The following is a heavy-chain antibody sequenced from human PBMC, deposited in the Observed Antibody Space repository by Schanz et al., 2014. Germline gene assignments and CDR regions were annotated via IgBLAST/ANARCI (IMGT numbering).Heavy chain of an antibody. D-gene: IGHD5-12*01. CDR1: GFTFSRYA. J-gene: IGHJ4*02. Sequence: EQLVESGGGVVQPGRSLRLSCAASGFTFSRYAMHWVRQAPGKGLEWVSAISGSGGSTNYADSVKGRFTISRDNSKNTVYLQMNSLRAEDTAVYYCTKERGYSYWGQGTLVTVSS. CDR2: ISGSGGST. V-gene: IGHV3-23*04. CDR3: TKERGYSY.